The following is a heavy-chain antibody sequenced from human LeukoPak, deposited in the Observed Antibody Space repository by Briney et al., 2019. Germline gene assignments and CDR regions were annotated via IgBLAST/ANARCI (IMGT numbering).Heavy chain of an antibody. CDR3: VRAGWELGY. CDR1: GFTFNNYW. J-gene: IGHJ4*02. D-gene: IGHD1-26*01. V-gene: IGHV3-7*01. Sequence: GGSLRLSCAASGFTFNNYWMTWVRQAPGKGLEWVADIKEDGSEKFYVDSVKGRFTISRDNSKNSVYLQMDSLRVEDTAVYYCVRAGWELGYWGQGTLVTVSS. CDR2: IKEDGSEK.